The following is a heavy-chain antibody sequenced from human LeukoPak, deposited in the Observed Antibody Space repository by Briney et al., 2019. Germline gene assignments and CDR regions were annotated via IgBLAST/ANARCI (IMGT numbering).Heavy chain of an antibody. V-gene: IGHV1-24*01. J-gene: IGHJ4*02. CDR2: FDPEDGET. Sequence: ASVMVSCKVSGYTLTELSMHWVRQAPGKGLEWMGGFDPEDGETIYAQKFQGRVTMTEDTSTDTAYMELSSLRSEDTAVYYCATSLEWLLYLDYWGQGTLVTVSS. CDR3: ATSLEWLLYLDY. D-gene: IGHD3-3*01. CDR1: GYTLTELS.